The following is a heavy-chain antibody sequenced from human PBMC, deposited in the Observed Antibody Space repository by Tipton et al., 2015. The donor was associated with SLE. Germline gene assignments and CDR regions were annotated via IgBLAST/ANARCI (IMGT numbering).Heavy chain of an antibody. CDR3: ARPPALPVTHCDY. Sequence: TLSLTCTVSGGSISSSNYYWGWIRQPPGKGLEWIGTIYYSGNTYYNPSLKSRVTISVDTSKNQFSLKLNSVTAADTAVYYCARPPALPVTHCDYWGQGPLVTVSS. D-gene: IGHD4-17*01. J-gene: IGHJ4*02. CDR2: IYYSGNT. CDR1: GGSISSSNYY. V-gene: IGHV4-39*01.